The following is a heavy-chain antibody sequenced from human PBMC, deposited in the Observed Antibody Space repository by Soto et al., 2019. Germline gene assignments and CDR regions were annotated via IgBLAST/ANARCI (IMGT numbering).Heavy chain of an antibody. Sequence: PSETLSLTCAVYGGPFSGYYWSWIRQPPGKGLEWIGEINHSGSINYNPSLKSRVTMSVDTSQRHFSLKVNSVPAADTAVYYCATRPYYGSGTYSGRSSGLDVWRQGNTVTVSS. V-gene: IGHV4-34*01. CDR3: ATRPYYGSGTYSGRSSGLDV. CDR2: INHSGSI. CDR1: GGPFSGYY. J-gene: IGHJ6*02. D-gene: IGHD3-10*01.